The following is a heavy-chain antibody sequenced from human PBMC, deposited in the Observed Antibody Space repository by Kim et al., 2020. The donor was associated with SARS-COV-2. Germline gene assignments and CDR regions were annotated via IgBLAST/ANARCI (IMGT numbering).Heavy chain of an antibody. CDR2: INPNSGVT. CDR3: ARGGDDFWNDHLHVNWFDP. Sequence: ASVKVSCKASGYDFTGYYVHWVRQAPGQGLEWMGWINPNSGVTQCAQKFLGRFTMTRDTSVSTVYMDLSRLKSDDTAVYYCARGGDDFWNDHLHVNWFDPWGQGTLVTVSS. D-gene: IGHD3-3*01. CDR1: GYDFTGYY. J-gene: IGHJ5*02. V-gene: IGHV1-2*02.